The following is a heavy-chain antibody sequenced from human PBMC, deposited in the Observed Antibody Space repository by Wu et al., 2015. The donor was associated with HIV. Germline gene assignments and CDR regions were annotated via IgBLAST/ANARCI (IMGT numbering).Heavy chain of an antibody. CDR2: INPNSGGT. V-gene: IGHV1-2*02. Sequence: QVQLVQSGAEVKKPGASVKVSCQASGYSFNDYYIHWVRQAPGQGLEWMGWINPNSGGTNYARKFQGRVTLTRDTSIGTAYMQLSRLTSGDTAVYYCARGDYANYDFWSAYPSYWGQGTLVTVSS. CDR1: GYSFNDYY. D-gene: IGHD3-3*01. CDR3: ARGDYANYDFWSAYPSY. J-gene: IGHJ4*02.